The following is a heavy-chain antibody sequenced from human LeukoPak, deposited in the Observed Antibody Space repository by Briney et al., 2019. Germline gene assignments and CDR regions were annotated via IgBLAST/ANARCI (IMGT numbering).Heavy chain of an antibody. D-gene: IGHD6-6*01. CDR1: GGSISSYY. CDR2: IYYSGST. V-gene: IGHV4-59*01. Sequence: SETLSLTCTVSGGSISSYYWSWIRQPPGKGLEWIGYIYYSGSTNYNPSLKSRVTISVDTSKNQFSLKLSSVTAADTAVYYCARLASIAAQPDYYGMDVRGQGTTVTVSS. J-gene: IGHJ6*02. CDR3: ARLASIAAQPDYYGMDV.